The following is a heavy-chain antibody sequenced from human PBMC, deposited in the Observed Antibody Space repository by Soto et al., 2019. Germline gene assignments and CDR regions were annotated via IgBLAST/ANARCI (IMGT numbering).Heavy chain of an antibody. Sequence: GGSLRLSCAASGFTFSGSAMHWVRQASGKGLEWVGRIRSKANSYATAYAASVKGRLPISRDDSKNTAYLQMNSLKTEDTAVYYCTRDYGDDVTPDYWGQGTLVTVSS. CDR3: TRDYGDDVTPDY. CDR2: IRSKANSYAT. CDR1: GFTFSGSA. J-gene: IGHJ4*02. V-gene: IGHV3-73*01. D-gene: IGHD4-17*01.